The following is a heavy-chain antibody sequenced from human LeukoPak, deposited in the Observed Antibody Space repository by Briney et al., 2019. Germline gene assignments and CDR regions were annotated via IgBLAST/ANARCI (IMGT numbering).Heavy chain of an antibody. D-gene: IGHD5-12*01. V-gene: IGHV4-38-2*02. CDR3: ARGYSGYDFNCYYYYMDV. Sequence: PSETLSLTSIVSGYSISSGYYWGWIWQPPGKGLEWIGSIYHSGSTYYNPSLKSRVTLSVDTSKNQFSLKLSSVTAADTAVYYCARGYSGYDFNCYYYYMDVWGKGTTVTISS. J-gene: IGHJ6*03. CDR1: GYSISSGYY. CDR2: IYHSGST.